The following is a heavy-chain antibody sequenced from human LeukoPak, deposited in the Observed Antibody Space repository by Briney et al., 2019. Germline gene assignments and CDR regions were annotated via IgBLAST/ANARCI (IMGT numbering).Heavy chain of an antibody. V-gene: IGHV3-23*01. Sequence: GGSLRLSCAASGFTFSSYAMSWVRQAPGKGLEWVSTISGSDGSAYYADSVKGRFTISRDNSKNTLFLQMSTLRAEDTAVYYCVKAYNWNVYSSGDFWGQGTLVTVSS. CDR3: VKAYNWNVYSSGDF. J-gene: IGHJ4*02. D-gene: IGHD1-1*01. CDR2: ISGSDGSA. CDR1: GFTFSSYA.